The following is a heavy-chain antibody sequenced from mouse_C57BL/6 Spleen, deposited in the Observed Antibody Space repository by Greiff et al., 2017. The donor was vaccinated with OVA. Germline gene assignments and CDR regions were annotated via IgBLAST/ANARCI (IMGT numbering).Heavy chain of an antibody. CDR1: GYSITSGYY. D-gene: IGHD3-3*01. CDR2: ISYDGSN. Sequence: DVKLVESGPGLVKPSQSLSLTCSVTGYSITSGYYWNWIRQFPGNKLEWMGYISYDGSNNYNPSLKNRISITRDTSKNQFFLKLNSVTTEDTATYDCAREGWEDAMDYWGQGTSVTVSS. CDR3: AREGWEDAMDY. V-gene: IGHV3-6*01. J-gene: IGHJ4*01.